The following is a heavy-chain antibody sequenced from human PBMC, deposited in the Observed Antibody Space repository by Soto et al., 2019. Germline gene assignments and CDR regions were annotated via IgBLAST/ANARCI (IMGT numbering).Heavy chain of an antibody. CDR1: GFTFSSYG. Sequence: PGGSLRLSCAASGFTFSSYGMHWVRQAPGKGLEWVAVISYDGSNKYYADSVKGRFTISRDNSKNTLYLQMNSLRAEDTAVYYCAKDWDDYYDSSGYYFDYWGQGTLVTVS. CDR3: AKDWDDYYDSSGYYFDY. V-gene: IGHV3-30*18. CDR2: ISYDGSNK. D-gene: IGHD3-22*01. J-gene: IGHJ4*02.